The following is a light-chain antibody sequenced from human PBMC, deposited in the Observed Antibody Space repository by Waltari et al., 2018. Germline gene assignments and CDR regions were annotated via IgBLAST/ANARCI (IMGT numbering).Light chain of an antibody. J-gene: IGLJ2*01. CDR2: GH. CDR1: SYNVGKYA. V-gene: IGLV1-36*01. Sequence: QSALTQEASVSGTVGQKVTLSCTGDSYNVGKYAVGWYQQSAHGAPKTVLFGHSLPSGIHDRFAGSKSGTTASLTISGLQPEDEADYDCSTWDSTLSAVVFGGGTKVTVL. CDR3: STWDSTLSAVV.